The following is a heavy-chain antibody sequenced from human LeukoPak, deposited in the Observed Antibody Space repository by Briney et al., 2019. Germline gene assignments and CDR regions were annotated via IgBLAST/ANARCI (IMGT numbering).Heavy chain of an antibody. CDR1: GGSVSSGSYY. D-gene: IGHD1/OR15-1a*01. CDR2: IYYSGST. V-gene: IGHV4-61*01. Sequence: SETLSLTCTVSGGSVSSGSYYWNWIRQPPGKGLEWIGYIYYSGSTYYNPSLKSRVTISVDTSKNQFSLKLSSVTAADTAVYYCASLITGTQGWFDPWGQGTLVTVSS. CDR3: ASLITGTQGWFDP. J-gene: IGHJ5*02.